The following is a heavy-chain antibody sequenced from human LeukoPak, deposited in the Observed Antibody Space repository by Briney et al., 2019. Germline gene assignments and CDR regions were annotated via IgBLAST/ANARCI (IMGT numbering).Heavy chain of an antibody. Sequence: GGSLRLSCAASGFTFSSSAMSWVRKAPGKGLDWVSSITDSGDGTYYTDSVEGRFTISRDNAKNSLYLQMNSLRAEDTAVYYCARERQHAAHYYMDVWGKGTTVTVSS. V-gene: IGHV3-23*01. CDR2: ITDSGDGT. CDR1: GFTFSSSA. CDR3: ARERQHAAHYYMDV. D-gene: IGHD1-26*01. J-gene: IGHJ6*03.